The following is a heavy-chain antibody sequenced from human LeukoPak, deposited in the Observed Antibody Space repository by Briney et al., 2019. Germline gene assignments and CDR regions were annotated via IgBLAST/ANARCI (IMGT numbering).Heavy chain of an antibody. V-gene: IGHV1-2*06. Sequence: GASVKVSCKASGYTFTGYYMHWVRQAPGQGLEWMGRINPNSGGTNYAQKFQGRVTMTRDTSISTAYMELSRLRSDDTAVYYCARDFPAEFAFSFGWLDADYYYGMDVWGQGTTVTVSS. CDR3: ARDFPAEFAFSFGWLDADYYYGMDV. CDR1: GYTFTGYY. D-gene: IGHD3-3*02. J-gene: IGHJ6*02. CDR2: INPNSGGT.